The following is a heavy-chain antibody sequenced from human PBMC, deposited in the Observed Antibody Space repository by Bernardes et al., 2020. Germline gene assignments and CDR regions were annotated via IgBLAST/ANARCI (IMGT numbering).Heavy chain of an antibody. CDR2: ISSSRLSII. V-gene: IGHV3-48*01. J-gene: IGHJ4*02. CDR3: ARDLADFLPLDF. D-gene: IGHD6-19*01. CDR1: GFSFKSYS. Sequence: GGSLRLSCAASGFSFKSYSLNWVRRAPGKGLEWIAYISSSRLSIINYAESVKGRFTISRDNAKNTLYLQMDSLRVDDTAVYYCARDLADFLPLDFWGQGTQVTVSS.